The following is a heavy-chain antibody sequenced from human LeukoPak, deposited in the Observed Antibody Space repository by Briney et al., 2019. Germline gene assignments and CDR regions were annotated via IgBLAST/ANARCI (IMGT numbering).Heavy chain of an antibody. D-gene: IGHD5-24*01. Sequence: ASVKVSCKASGGTFSSYAISWVRQAPGQGLEWMGGIIPIFGTANYAQKFQGRVTITADESTSTAYMELGSLRSEDTAVYYCARVMTDGYNYVMWDYWGQGTLVTVSS. CDR2: IIPIFGTA. V-gene: IGHV1-69*13. CDR1: GGTFSSYA. J-gene: IGHJ4*02. CDR3: ARVMTDGYNYVMWDY.